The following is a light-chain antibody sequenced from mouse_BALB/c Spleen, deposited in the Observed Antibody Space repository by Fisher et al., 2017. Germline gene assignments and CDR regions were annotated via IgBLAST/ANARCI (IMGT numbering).Light chain of an antibody. Sequence: IVLTQTPAIMSASLGEKVTMSCRASSSVNYMYWYQQKPGSSPKPWIYRTSNLASGVPARFSGSGSGTSYSLSISSMEAEDAATYYCQQFTSSPWTFGGGTKLEIK. J-gene: IGKJ1*01. CDR3: QQFTSSPWT. CDR2: RTS. CDR1: SSVNY. V-gene: IGKV4-61*01.